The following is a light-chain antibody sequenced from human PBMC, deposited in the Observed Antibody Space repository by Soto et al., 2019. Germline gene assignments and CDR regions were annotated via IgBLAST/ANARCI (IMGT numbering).Light chain of an antibody. CDR1: IIDFVVYTY. CDR3: SSHTISSALQV. Sequence: QSVLTQPASVSGSPGQSITISCTGTIIDFVVYTYVSWYQQHPGKAPKLMIYGVSNRPSGVSNRFSGSKSGNTASLTISGLQADDEADYYCSSHTISSALQVFGTGTKVTVL. CDR2: GVS. V-gene: IGLV2-14*01. J-gene: IGLJ1*01.